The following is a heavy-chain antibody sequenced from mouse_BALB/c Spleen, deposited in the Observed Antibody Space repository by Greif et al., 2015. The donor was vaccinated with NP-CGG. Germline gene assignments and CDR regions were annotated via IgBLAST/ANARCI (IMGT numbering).Heavy chain of an antibody. Sequence: LKQSGSELVRPGASVKLSCKASGYTFTSYWMHWVKQRHGQGLEWIGNIYPGSGSTNYDEKFKSKGTLTVDTSSSTTYMHLSSLTSEDSGVYYCTGYDFAYWGQGTLVTVSA. V-gene: IGHV1S22*01. J-gene: IGHJ3*01. CDR2: IYPGSGST. D-gene: IGHD2-14*01. CDR3: TGYDFAY. CDR1: GYTFTSYW.